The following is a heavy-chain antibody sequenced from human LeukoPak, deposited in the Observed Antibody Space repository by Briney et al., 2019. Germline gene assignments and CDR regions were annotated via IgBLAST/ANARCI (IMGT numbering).Heavy chain of an antibody. V-gene: IGHV4-39*07. D-gene: IGHD3-3*01. CDR2: IYYSGST. Sequence: PSETLSLTCTVSGGSISSSSYYWGWLRQPPGKGLEWIGSIYYSGSTYYNPSLKSRVTISVDTSKNQFSLKLSSVTAADTAVYYCAKIELEYYDFWSGYLYYFDYWGQGTLVTVSS. CDR1: GGSISSSSYY. CDR3: AKIELEYYDFWSGYLYYFDY. J-gene: IGHJ4*02.